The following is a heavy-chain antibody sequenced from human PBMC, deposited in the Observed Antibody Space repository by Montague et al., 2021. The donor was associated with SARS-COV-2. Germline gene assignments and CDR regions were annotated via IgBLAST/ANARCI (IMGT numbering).Heavy chain of an antibody. V-gene: IGHV2-5*01. CDR1: GFSLNSRGVG. CDR2: IYWNDDK. D-gene: IGHD6-13*01. J-gene: IGHJ6*03. CDR3: ARVSSSWSQDYYYMDV. Sequence: PALAKPTQTLTLTCTFSGFSLNSRGVGVGWIRQPPGKALECLALIYWNDDKRYSPSLRTRLTVTKDTSKNQVVLTMTNMDPVDTATYYCARVSSSWSQDYYYMDVWGKGTTVTVSS.